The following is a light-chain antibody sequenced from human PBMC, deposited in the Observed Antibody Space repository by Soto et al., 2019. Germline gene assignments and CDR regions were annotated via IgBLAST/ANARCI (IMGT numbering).Light chain of an antibody. CDR3: AAWDDSLNGHV. Sequence: QSALTQPHSASGTPGHRVTISCSGSSSNIGTSSVHWFQQLPGTAPKLLISTTNQRPSGVPERFSGSKSGTSASLAISGLQSEDEADYYCAAWDDSLNGHVFGTGTKVTDL. J-gene: IGLJ1*01. V-gene: IGLV1-44*01. CDR2: TTN. CDR1: SSNIGTSS.